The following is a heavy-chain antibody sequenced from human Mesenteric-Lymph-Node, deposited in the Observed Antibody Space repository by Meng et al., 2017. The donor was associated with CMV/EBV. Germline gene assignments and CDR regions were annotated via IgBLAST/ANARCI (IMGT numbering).Heavy chain of an antibody. Sequence: GGSLRLSCAASGFTFSSYSMNWVRQAPGKGLEWVSSISSSSSYIYYADSVKGRFTISRDNAKNSLYLQMNSLRAEDTAVYYCARKTYYYDSSGYKGYYFDYWGQGTLVTVSS. D-gene: IGHD3-22*01. CDR1: GFTFSSYS. CDR3: ARKTYYYDSSGYKGYYFDY. V-gene: IGHV3-21*01. J-gene: IGHJ4*02. CDR2: ISSSSSYI.